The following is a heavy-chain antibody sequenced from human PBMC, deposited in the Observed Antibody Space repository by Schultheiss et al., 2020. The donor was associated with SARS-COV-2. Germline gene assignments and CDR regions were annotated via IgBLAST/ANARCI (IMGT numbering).Heavy chain of an antibody. J-gene: IGHJ4*02. CDR1: GGSISSYY. Sequence: SETLSLTCTVSGGSISSYYWSWIRQPPGKGLEWIGEINHSGSTYYNPSLKSRVTISVDTSKNQFSLKLSSVTAADTAVYYCAREGVTIFGVVTQPLDYWGQGTLVTVSS. CDR3: AREGVTIFGVVTQPLDY. D-gene: IGHD3-3*01. CDR2: INHSGST. V-gene: IGHV4-34*01.